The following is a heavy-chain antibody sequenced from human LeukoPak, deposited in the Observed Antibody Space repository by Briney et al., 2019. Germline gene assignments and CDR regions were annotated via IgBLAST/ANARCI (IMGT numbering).Heavy chain of an antibody. D-gene: IGHD6-13*01. Sequence: GGSLRLSCAASGFTFSSYSMNWVRQAPGKGLEWVSSISSSSSYIYYADSVKGRFTISRDNAKNSLYLQMNSLRAEDTAVYYCARANSSSWLFDYWGQGTLVTVSS. CDR3: ARANSSSWLFDY. J-gene: IGHJ4*02. V-gene: IGHV3-21*01. CDR1: GFTFSSYS. CDR2: ISSSSSYI.